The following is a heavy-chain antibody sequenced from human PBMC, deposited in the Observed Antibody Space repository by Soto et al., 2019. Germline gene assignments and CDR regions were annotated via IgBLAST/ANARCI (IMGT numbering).Heavy chain of an antibody. CDR3: AKVGRIAAAGTWFDP. Sequence: ASETLSLTCAVSAGSISGSFWSWIRQSPGRELELVGYIYYSGSTYYNPSLKSRITISIDTSRNQFSLKMSSVTDADTAVYYCAKVGRIAAAGTWFDPWGQGTPVTVSS. D-gene: IGHD6-13*01. CDR2: IYYSGST. J-gene: IGHJ5*02. CDR1: AGSISGSF. V-gene: IGHV4-59*01.